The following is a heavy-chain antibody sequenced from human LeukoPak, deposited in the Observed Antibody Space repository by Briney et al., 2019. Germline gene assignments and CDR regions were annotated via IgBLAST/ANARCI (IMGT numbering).Heavy chain of an antibody. D-gene: IGHD2-15*01. CDR3: AREGYCSGGSCYSLAYYYYGMDV. CDR1: GYTFTSYD. V-gene: IGHV1-8*01. J-gene: IGHJ6*02. Sequence: GASVKVSCKASGYTFTSYDINWVRQATGQGLEWMGWTNPNSGNTGYAQKFQGRVTMTRNTSISTAYMELSSLRSEDTAVYYCAREGYCSGGSCYSLAYYYYGMDVWGQGTTVTVSS. CDR2: TNPNSGNT.